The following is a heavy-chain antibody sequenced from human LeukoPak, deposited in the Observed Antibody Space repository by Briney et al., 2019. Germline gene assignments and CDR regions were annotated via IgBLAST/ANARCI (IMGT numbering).Heavy chain of an antibody. CDR1: GGSFRGYY. CDR2: INHSGST. J-gene: IGHJ3*02. Sequence: SETLSPTCAVYGGSFRGYYWSWIRQPPGKGLEWIGEINHSGSTHYNPSLKSRVTISVDTSKNQFSLKLSSVTAADTAVYYCARAHRDGYTLGAFDIWGQGTMVTVSS. D-gene: IGHD5-24*01. CDR3: ARAHRDGYTLGAFDI. V-gene: IGHV4-34*01.